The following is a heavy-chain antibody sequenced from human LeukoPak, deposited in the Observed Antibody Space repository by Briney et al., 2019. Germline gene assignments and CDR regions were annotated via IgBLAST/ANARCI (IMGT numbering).Heavy chain of an antibody. CDR2: IYYSGST. CDR1: GGSISGWH. CDR3: ARLAREQWLVGL. Sequence: KTSETLSLTCTVSGGSISGWHWSWIRQPPGKGLEWIGYIYYSGSTNYNPSLKSRVTISVDTSKNQFSLKLSSVTAADTAVYYCARLAREQWLVGLWGQGTLVTVSS. V-gene: IGHV4-59*08. D-gene: IGHD6-19*01. J-gene: IGHJ4*02.